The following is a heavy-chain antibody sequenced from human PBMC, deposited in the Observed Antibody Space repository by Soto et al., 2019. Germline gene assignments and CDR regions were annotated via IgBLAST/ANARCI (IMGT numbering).Heavy chain of an antibody. Sequence: GGSLRLSCAASGFTFSSYAMSWVRQAPGNGLEWVSAISGSGGSTYYADSVKGRFTISRDNSKNTLYLQMNSLRAEDTAVYYCAKDLVHYDFWSGYYGFDSWGQGTLVTVSS. V-gene: IGHV3-23*01. CDR2: ISGSGGST. D-gene: IGHD3-3*01. J-gene: IGHJ4*02. CDR1: GFTFSSYA. CDR3: AKDLVHYDFWSGYYGFDS.